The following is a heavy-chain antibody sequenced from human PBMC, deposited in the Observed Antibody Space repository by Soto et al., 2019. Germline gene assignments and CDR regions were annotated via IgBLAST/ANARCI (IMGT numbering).Heavy chain of an antibody. CDR3: ARVLIPGYCSSTSCYRDYYYGMDV. CDR1: GYTFTSYG. CDR2: ISAYNGNT. V-gene: IGHV1-18*04. J-gene: IGHJ6*02. Sequence: GASVKVSCKASGYTFTSYGISWVRQAPGQGLEWMGWISAYNGNTNYAQKLQGRVTMTTDTSTSTAYMELRSLRSDDTAVYYCARVLIPGYCSSTSCYRDYYYGMDVWGQGTTVTVSS. D-gene: IGHD2-2*01.